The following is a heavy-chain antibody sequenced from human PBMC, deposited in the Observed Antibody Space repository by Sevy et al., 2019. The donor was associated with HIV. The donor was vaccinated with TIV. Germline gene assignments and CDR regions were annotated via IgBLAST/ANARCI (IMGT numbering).Heavy chain of an antibody. Sequence: GGSLRLSCAASGFTFSSYGMHWVRQAPGKGLEWVAVIWYDGSNKYYADSVKGRFTISRDNSENILYLQMNSLRTDDTAVYYCVKGGVTWELLDYWGQGTLVTVSS. V-gene: IGHV3-30*02. CDR3: VKGGVTWELLDY. CDR2: IWYDGSNK. D-gene: IGHD1-26*01. J-gene: IGHJ4*02. CDR1: GFTFSSYG.